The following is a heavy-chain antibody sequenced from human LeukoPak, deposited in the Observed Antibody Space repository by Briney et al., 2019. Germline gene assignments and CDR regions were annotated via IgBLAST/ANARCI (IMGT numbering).Heavy chain of an antibody. CDR1: GFTFSSYW. Sequence: GGSLRLSCVASGFTFSSYWMTWVRQAPGKGLEWVANIKQDGSGKNYVDSVKGRFTISRDNAKNSLYLQMNSLRAEDTAVYYCVQFYDRDYWGQGTLVTVPS. CDR3: VQFYDRDY. J-gene: IGHJ4*02. V-gene: IGHV3-7*05. CDR2: IKQDGSGK. D-gene: IGHD2/OR15-2a*01.